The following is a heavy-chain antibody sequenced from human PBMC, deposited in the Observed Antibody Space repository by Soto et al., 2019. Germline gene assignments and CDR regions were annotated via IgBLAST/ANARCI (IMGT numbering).Heavy chain of an antibody. Sequence: SETLSLTCDVSGDSITTNNWWGWVRQSPGTGLEWIGEIFHRGSTYSNPSLRSRVLMSLDKSKNQFSLRLNSVTAADTAIYYCARKYFDTTIYYIAYWGQRIPVRVSS. CDR2: IFHRGST. CDR1: GDSITTNNW. D-gene: IGHD3-22*01. CDR3: ARKYFDTTIYYIAY. V-gene: IGHV4-4*02. J-gene: IGHJ4*02.